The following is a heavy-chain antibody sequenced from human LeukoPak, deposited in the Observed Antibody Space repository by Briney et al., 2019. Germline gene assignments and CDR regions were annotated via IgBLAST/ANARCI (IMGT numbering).Heavy chain of an antibody. CDR3: ARRVDATRWFDP. CDR1: GFTFSSYE. V-gene: IGHV3-74*01. D-gene: IGHD2-15*01. CDR2: ISGDGTTT. J-gene: IGHJ5*02. Sequence: HPGGSLRLSCAASGFTFSSYEMNWVRQAPGKGLVWVSRISGDGTTTIYADSVKGRFTISRDNAKNTLYLQMNSLRAEDTAVYYCARRVDATRWFDPWGQGALVTVSS.